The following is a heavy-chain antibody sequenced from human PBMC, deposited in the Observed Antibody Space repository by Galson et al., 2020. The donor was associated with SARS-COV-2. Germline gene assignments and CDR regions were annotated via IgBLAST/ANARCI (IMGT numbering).Heavy chain of an antibody. J-gene: IGHJ3*02. CDR3: ATKPVMVHGFDI. D-gene: IGHD3-10*01. CDR1: GGSISSGDYF. V-gene: IGHV4-30-4*08. Sequence: SETLSLTCTVSGGSISSGDYFWSWIRQSPGKGLEWIGHISYIGSTYYNPSLRSRLTISVDTSRNQFSLNLSSVTAADTAVYYCATKPVMVHGFDIWGQGTLVTVSS. CDR2: ISYIGST.